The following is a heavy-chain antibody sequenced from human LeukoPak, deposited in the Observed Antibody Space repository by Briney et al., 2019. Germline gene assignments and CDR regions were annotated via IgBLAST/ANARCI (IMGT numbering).Heavy chain of an antibody. D-gene: IGHD3-10*01. CDR1: GFTVSSKY. Sequence: GGSLRLSCAASGFTVSSKYMSWVRQAPGKGLEWVSVIYSGGSTYYADSVKGRFTISRDNSKNTLYLQMNSLRAEDTAVYYCARAGFTFSDYFGSFFDYWGQGTLVTVSS. J-gene: IGHJ4*02. V-gene: IGHV3-66*01. CDR3: ARAGFTFSDYFGSFFDY. CDR2: IYSGGST.